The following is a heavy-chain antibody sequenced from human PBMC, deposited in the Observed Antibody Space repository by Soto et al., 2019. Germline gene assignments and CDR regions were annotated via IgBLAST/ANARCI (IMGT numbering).Heavy chain of an antibody. CDR3: AKITMVRGVISWFDP. J-gene: IGHJ5*02. Sequence: GGSLRLSCAASGFTFSSYAMSWVRQAPGKGLEWVSAISGSGGSTYYADSVKGRFTISRDNSKNTLYLQMNSLRAEDTVVYYWAKITMVRGVISWFDPWGQGTLVTVST. D-gene: IGHD3-10*01. V-gene: IGHV3-23*01. CDR1: GFTFSSYA. CDR2: ISGSGGST.